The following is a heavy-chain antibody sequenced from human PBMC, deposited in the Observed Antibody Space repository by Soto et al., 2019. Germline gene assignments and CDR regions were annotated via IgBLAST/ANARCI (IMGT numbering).Heavy chain of an antibody. V-gene: IGHV4-31*03. D-gene: IGHD6-13*01. CDR2: IYYRGST. CDR1: GGSISSGGYY. CDR3: ATAPAYISSPLGWLDP. J-gene: IGHJ5*02. Sequence: QVQLQESGPGLVKPSQTLSLTCTVSGGSISSGGYYWSWIRQHPGKGLEWIGYIYYRGSTYYNPSLKSRVTLSVDTSKNQFSLKLSSVTAADTAVYYCATAPAYISSPLGWLDPWGQGTLVTVSS.